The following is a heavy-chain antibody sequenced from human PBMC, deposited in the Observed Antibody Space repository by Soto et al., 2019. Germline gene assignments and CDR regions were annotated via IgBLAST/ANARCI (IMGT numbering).Heavy chain of an antibody. D-gene: IGHD5-12*01. V-gene: IGHV4-30-4*01. CDR2: IYDSGSS. CDR3: AREKGYISGPKNFDY. J-gene: IGHJ4*02. CDR1: GASISSGDYF. Sequence: SETLSLTCTVSGASISSGDYFWSWIRQSPGKGLQWIGYIYDSGSSYYNPSLKSRVTRSVDTSKNQFSLKLSSVTAAVTAVYYCAREKGYISGPKNFDYWGQGTLVTVSS.